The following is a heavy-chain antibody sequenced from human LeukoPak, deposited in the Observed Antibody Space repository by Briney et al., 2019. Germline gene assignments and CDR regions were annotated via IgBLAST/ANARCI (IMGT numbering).Heavy chain of an antibody. CDR1: GYAFAGYY. V-gene: IGHV1-2*02. Sequence: ASVKVSCKASGYAFAGYYMHWVRQAPGQGLEWMGWINPNSGGTNYAQKFQGRVTMTRDTSISTAYMELSRLRSDDTAVYYCARDLGSSSWYFLDYWGQGTLVTVSS. CDR2: INPNSGGT. D-gene: IGHD6-13*01. CDR3: ARDLGSSSWYFLDY. J-gene: IGHJ4*02.